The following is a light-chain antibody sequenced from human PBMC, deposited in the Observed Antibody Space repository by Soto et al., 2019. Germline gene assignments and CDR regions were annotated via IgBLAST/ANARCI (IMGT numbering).Light chain of an antibody. CDR2: DAS. V-gene: IGKV1-5*01. CDR1: QGISRS. CDR3: QQYSDYWT. J-gene: IGKJ1*01. Sequence: DIQMTQSPSTLSASIGDRVTITCRASQGISRSLAWYQQKPGKAPKFLIYDASSLESGIPSRFSGSGSGTEFTLTNSSLQPDYFAVYDCQQYSDYWTFGQGTRVEI.